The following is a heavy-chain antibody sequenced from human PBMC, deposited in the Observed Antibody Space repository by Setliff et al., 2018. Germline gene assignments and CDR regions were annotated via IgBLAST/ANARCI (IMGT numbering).Heavy chain of an antibody. J-gene: IGHJ5*02. CDR2: IYSSGST. CDR3: ARGAPGWELLSWFDP. D-gene: IGHD1-26*01. CDR1: GGSISSGSYY. V-gene: IGHV4-61*02. Sequence: PSETLSLTCTVSGGSISSGSYYWSWIRQPAGKGLEWIGRIYSSGSTKYNPSLKSRVTISGDTSKNQFSLKLSSVTAADTAMYYCARGAPGWELLSWFDPWGQGTLVTVSS.